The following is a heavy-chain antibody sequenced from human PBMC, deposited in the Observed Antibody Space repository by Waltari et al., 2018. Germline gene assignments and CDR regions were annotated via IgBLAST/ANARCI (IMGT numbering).Heavy chain of an antibody. CDR3: ARHSSSPFDY. CDR2: IVPSDSYT. D-gene: IGHD6-6*01. CDR1: GYSFTDYY. J-gene: IGHJ4*02. V-gene: IGHV5-10-1*03. Sequence: EVQLVQSGAEVKKPGESLRISWKGSGYSFTDYYISWVRQVPGKGLQWMGRIVPSDSYTNYSPSFEGHVTISADKSITTAYLQWSSLKASDTAMYYCARHSSSPFDYWGQGTLVTVSS.